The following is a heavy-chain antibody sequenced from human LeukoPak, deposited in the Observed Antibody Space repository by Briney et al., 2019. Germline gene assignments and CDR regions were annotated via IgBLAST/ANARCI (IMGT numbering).Heavy chain of an antibody. Sequence: PSETLSLTCTVSGGSISSYYWSWIRQPPGKGLEWIGYIYYSGSTNCNPSLKSRVTISVDTSKNQFSLKLSSVTAADTAVYYCARGQAYSSGWYYWGQGTLVTVSS. CDR3: ARGQAYSSGWYY. J-gene: IGHJ4*02. CDR1: GGSISSYY. V-gene: IGHV4-59*01. CDR2: IYYSGST. D-gene: IGHD6-19*01.